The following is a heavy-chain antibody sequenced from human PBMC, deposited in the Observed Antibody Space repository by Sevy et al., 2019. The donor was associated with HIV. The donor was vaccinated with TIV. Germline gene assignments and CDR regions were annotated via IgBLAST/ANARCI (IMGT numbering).Heavy chain of an antibody. CDR2: IHYSGGT. Sequence: SETLSLTCTVSGGSISSSDSYWSWIRQPPGKGLEWIGYIHYSGGTYYSPFLKSRVAMSVDTSEKQFSLKLSFLTAAYTAVYYCASKRGYNHGPFDYWGQGTLVTVSS. J-gene: IGHJ4*02. CDR1: GGSISSSDSY. V-gene: IGHV4-30-4*01. D-gene: IGHD5-12*01. CDR3: ASKRGYNHGPFDY.